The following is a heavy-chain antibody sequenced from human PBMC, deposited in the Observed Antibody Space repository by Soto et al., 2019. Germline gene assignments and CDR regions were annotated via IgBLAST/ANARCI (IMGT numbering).Heavy chain of an antibody. CDR3: ARAPMTTWKGALAI. Sequence: QVQLVEAGGGEVQPGLYLRISCAAYGLTVSSYALHGVRQAPGKGLEWVAVISYEGSNKYYASSVKGRFTISRDNSKNQLYVQMNSLRAEDTAVYYGARAPMTTWKGALAIWGQGTMVTVSS. CDR1: GLTVSSYA. V-gene: IGHV3-30-3*01. CDR2: ISYEGSNK. J-gene: IGHJ3*02. D-gene: IGHD4-17*01.